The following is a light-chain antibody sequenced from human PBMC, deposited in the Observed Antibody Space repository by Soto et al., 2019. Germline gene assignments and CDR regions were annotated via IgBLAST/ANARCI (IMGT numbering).Light chain of an antibody. J-gene: IGLJ1*01. CDR3: SSYSGSNNFGV. CDR2: EVT. Sequence: QSGLTQPPSASGSPGQSVTISCTGTRSEIGGYNYVSWYQQHPGKAPKLMIYEVTKRPSGVPDRFSGSKSGNTASLTVSGLQADDEADYYCSSYSGSNNFGVFGTGTKVTVL. CDR1: RSEIGGYNY. V-gene: IGLV2-8*01.